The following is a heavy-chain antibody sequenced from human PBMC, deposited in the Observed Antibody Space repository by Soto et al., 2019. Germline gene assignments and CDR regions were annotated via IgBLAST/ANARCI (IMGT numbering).Heavy chain of an antibody. CDR2: INPNSGGT. Sequence: ASVKVSCKASGYTFTGYYMHWVRHAPGQGLEWMGWINPNSGGTNYAQKFQGWVTMTRDTSISTAYMELSRLRSDDTAVYYCERTYSYGDRYWYFDLWGRGTLVTVSS. V-gene: IGHV1-2*04. J-gene: IGHJ2*01. CDR3: ERTYSYGDRYWYFDL. CDR1: GYTFTGYY. D-gene: IGHD4-17*01.